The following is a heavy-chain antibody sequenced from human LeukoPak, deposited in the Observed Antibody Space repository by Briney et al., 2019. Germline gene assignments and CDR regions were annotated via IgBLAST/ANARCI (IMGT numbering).Heavy chain of an antibody. CDR1: GGSTSSYY. D-gene: IGHD3-10*01. J-gene: IGHJ3*02. Sequence: PSETLSLTCTVSGGSTSSYYWSWILQPPGKGLEWIGYIYYSGSTNYNPSLKSRVTISVDTSKNQFSLKLSSVTAADTAVYYCARVWFGELLAFDIWGQGTMVTVSS. V-gene: IGHV4-59*01. CDR3: ARVWFGELLAFDI. CDR2: IYYSGST.